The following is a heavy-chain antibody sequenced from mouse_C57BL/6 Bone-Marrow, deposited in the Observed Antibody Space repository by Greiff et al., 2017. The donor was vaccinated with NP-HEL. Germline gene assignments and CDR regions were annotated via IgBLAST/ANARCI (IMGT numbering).Heavy chain of an antibody. CDR1: GFTFSSYA. Sequence: EVKLVESGGGLVKPGGSLKLSCAASGFTFSSYAMSWVRQTPEKRLEWVATISDGGSYTYYPDNVKGRFTISRDNAKYNLYLQMSHLKSEDTAMYYCARDFPIYYDYDVGFAYWGQGTLVTVSA. V-gene: IGHV5-4*01. J-gene: IGHJ3*01. CDR2: ISDGGSYT. D-gene: IGHD2-4*01. CDR3: ARDFPIYYDYDVGFAY.